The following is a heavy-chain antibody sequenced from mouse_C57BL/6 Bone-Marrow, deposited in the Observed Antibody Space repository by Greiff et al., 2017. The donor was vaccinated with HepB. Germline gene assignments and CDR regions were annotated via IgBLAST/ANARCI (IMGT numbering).Heavy chain of an antibody. CDR2: IWTGGGT. J-gene: IGHJ3*01. Sequence: VQGVESGPGLVAPSQSLSITCTVSGFSLTSYAISWVRQPPGKGLEWLGVIWTGGGTNYNSALKSRLSISKDNSKSQVFLKMNSLQTDDTARYYCARNRDYYGSSEFAYWGQGTLVTVSA. D-gene: IGHD1-1*01. V-gene: IGHV2-9-1*01. CDR3: ARNRDYYGSSEFAY. CDR1: GFSLTSYA.